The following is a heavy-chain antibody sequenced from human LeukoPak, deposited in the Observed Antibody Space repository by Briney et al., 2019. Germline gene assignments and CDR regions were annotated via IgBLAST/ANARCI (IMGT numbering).Heavy chain of an antibody. J-gene: IGHJ6*03. CDR2: IYYSGST. Sequence: PSETLSLTCTVSGGSISSYYWSWIRQPPGKGLEWIGYIYYSGSTNYNPSLKSRVTISVDTSKNQFSLKLSSVTAADTAVYYCARATWDPDYYYYYYMDVWGKGTTVTVSS. D-gene: IGHD1-1*01. CDR3: ARATWDPDYYYYYYMDV. V-gene: IGHV4-59*01. CDR1: GGSISSYY.